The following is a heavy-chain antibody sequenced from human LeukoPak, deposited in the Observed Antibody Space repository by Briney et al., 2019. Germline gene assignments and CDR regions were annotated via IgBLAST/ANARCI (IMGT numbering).Heavy chain of an antibody. J-gene: IGHJ4*02. D-gene: IGHD4-23*01. CDR1: GYTFTGYY. Sequence: ASVKVSCKASGYTFTGYYMHWVRQAPGQGLEWMGWINPNSGGTSYAQKFQSRVTMTRDTSISTAYMELSRLRSDDTAVYYCARWGGNSAFDYWGQGTLVTVSS. V-gene: IGHV1-2*02. CDR2: INPNSGGT. CDR3: ARWGGNSAFDY.